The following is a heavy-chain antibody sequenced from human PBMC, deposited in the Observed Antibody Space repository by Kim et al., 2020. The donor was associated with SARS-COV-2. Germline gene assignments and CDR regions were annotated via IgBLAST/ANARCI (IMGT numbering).Heavy chain of an antibody. CDR1: GFTVSSNY. J-gene: IGHJ4*02. Sequence: GGSLRLSCAASGFTVSSNYMSWVRQAPGKGLEWVSVIYSGGSTYYSDSVKGRFTISRDNAKSTLYLQMNSLRAEDTAVYYCASRRYTGTYYYFDYWGQGTLVTVSS. CDR2: IYSGGST. CDR3: ASRRYTGTYYYFDY. D-gene: IGHD1-26*01. V-gene: IGHV3-53*01.